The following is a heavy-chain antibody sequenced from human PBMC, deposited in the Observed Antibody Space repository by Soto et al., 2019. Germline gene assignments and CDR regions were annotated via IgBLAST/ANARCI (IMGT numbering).Heavy chain of an antibody. J-gene: IGHJ4*02. CDR2: IDTDGGGT. V-gene: IGHV3-74*01. D-gene: IGHD2-8*01. Sequence: DVQLVESGGGLVQPGGSLRVSCAASGFTLGSHRIHWVRQAPGKGLEWVSRIDTDGGGTSYADSVKGRFTTATDNAKITVYLQMNGLRAVDTPVYYCAPVFALWGQGTLVTVSS. CDR3: APVFAL. CDR1: GFTLGSHR.